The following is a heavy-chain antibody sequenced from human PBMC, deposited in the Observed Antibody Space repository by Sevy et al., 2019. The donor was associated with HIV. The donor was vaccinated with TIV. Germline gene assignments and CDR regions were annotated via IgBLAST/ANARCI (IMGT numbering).Heavy chain of an antibody. CDR1: GFTFSTYN. V-gene: IGHV3-21*01. CDR3: ARDRTYGSFIDY. J-gene: IGHJ4*02. CDR2: IWSSSSYI. D-gene: IGHD3-10*01. Sequence: GGSLRLSCAASGFTFSTYNMNWVRQAPGKGLEWVPSIWSSSSYIYYADSVKGQFTISRDNAKNSLYLQMNSLKVEDTAVYYCARDRTYGSFIDYWGQGTLVTVSS.